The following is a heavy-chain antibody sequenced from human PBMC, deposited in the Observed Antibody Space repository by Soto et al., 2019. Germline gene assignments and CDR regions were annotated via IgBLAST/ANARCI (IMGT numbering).Heavy chain of an antibody. D-gene: IGHD6-6*01. CDR3: ARVLSIAARPLGFDY. Sequence: ASVKVSCKASGGTFSSYAISWVRQAPGQGLEWMGGIIPIFGTAKYAQKFQGRVTITADESTSTAYMELSSLRSEDTAVYYCARVLSIAARPLGFDYWGQGTLVTVSS. V-gene: IGHV1-69*13. CDR1: GGTFSSYA. CDR2: IIPIFGTA. J-gene: IGHJ4*02.